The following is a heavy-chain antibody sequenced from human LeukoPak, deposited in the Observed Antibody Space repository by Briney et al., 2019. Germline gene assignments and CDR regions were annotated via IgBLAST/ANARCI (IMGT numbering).Heavy chain of an antibody. V-gene: IGHV3-23*01. CDR3: ARLWELPSPFDY. Sequence: GGSLRLSCAASGFTFSSYAMSWVRQAPGKGLEWVSAISGSGGSTYYADSVKGRFTISGDNSKNTLYLQMNSLRAEDTAVYYCARLWELPSPFDYWGQGTLVTVSS. J-gene: IGHJ4*02. CDR1: GFTFSSYA. D-gene: IGHD1-26*01. CDR2: ISGSGGST.